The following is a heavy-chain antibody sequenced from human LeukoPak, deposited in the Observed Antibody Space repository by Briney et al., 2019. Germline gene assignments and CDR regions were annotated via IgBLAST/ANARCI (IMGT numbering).Heavy chain of an antibody. V-gene: IGHV3-23*01. CDR2: ISGSGGST. CDR1: GFTFSSYG. CDR3: AKDVRYSRGWGLFHY. D-gene: IGHD6-19*01. J-gene: IGHJ4*02. Sequence: GGSLRLSCAASGFTFSSYGMSWVRQAPGKGLEWFSAISGSGGSTYYADSVKGRFTISRDNSKNTLYLQMNSLRGEDTALYYCAKDVRYSRGWGLFHYWGQGPLVTVSS.